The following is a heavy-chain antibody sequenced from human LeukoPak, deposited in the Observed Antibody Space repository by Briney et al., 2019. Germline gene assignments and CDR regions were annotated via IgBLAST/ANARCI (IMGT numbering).Heavy chain of an antibody. CDR3: AKDGTPYDFWSGYYSGMDV. D-gene: IGHD3-3*01. CDR1: GFTFDDYA. V-gene: IGHV3-9*01. CDR2: ISWNSGSI. Sequence: GGSLRLSCAASGFTFDDYAMHWVRQGPGKGLEWVSGISWNSGSIGYADSVKGRFTISRDNAKNSLYLQMNSLRTEDTALYCCAKDGTPYDFWSGYYSGMDVWGQGTTVTVSS. J-gene: IGHJ6*02.